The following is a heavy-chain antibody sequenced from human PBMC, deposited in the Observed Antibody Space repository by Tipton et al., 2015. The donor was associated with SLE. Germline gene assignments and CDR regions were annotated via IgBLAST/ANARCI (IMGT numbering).Heavy chain of an antibody. Sequence: PGLVKPSQTLSLTCAISGDSVSTNSAAWTWIRQSPSRGLEWLGRTYYRSKWYSDYAVSVKSRITINPDTSKNQFSLKLSSVTAADTAVYFCARQAYLCSTTSCPMNPDAFDIWGQGTMVTVSS. V-gene: IGHV6-1*01. CDR2: TYYRSKWYS. J-gene: IGHJ3*02. D-gene: IGHD2-2*01. CDR3: ARQAYLCSTTSCPMNPDAFDI. CDR1: GDSVSTNSAA.